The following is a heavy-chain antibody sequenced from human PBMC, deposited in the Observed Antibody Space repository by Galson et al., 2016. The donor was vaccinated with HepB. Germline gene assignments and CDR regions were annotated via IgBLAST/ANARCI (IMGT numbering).Heavy chain of an antibody. V-gene: IGHV4-59*11. D-gene: IGHD3-10*01. J-gene: IGHJ6*03. Sequence: SETLSLTCTVSGGSIRGHYWSWIRQPPGKGLEWIGYIYFSGSTNYNPSLESRVTISVDMSKNQFSLLLTSVTAADTAVYYCARDYYRPGSSGDFSSNYYYYMDVGGKGTTVTVSS. CDR2: IYFSGST. CDR3: ARDYYRPGSSGDFSSNYYYYMDV. CDR1: GGSIRGHY.